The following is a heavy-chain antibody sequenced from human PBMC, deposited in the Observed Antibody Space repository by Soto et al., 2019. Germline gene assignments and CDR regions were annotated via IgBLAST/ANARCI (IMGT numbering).Heavy chain of an antibody. CDR3: ARSGNYRLDC. CDR2: ISGSSI. Sequence: GGSLRLSCAASGFTFTSYAMTWVRQAPGKGLEWVSGISGSSIYYADSVKGRFTISRDNAKNSLYLQMNSLRAEDTAVYYCARSGNYRLDCWGQGTLVTVSS. D-gene: IGHD1-26*01. V-gene: IGHV3-48*03. J-gene: IGHJ4*02. CDR1: GFTFTSYA.